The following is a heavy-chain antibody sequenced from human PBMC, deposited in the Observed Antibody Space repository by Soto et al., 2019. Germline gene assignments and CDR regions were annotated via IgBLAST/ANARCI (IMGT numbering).Heavy chain of an antibody. CDR3: ARDDQRLPSYMGV. CDR2: IYYSGST. J-gene: IGHJ6*03. CDR1: GGSITSGGYY. V-gene: IGHV4-31*03. Sequence: SETLSLTCTVSGGSITSGGYYWSWIRQHPVKGLEWIGYIYYSGSTYYNPSLKSRVTISVDTSKSQFSLKLSSVTAADTAVYYCARDDQRLPSYMGVWCKGTTVTVS. D-gene: IGHD6-25*01.